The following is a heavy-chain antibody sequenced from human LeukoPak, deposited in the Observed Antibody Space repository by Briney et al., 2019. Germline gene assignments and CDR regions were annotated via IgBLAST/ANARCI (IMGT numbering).Heavy chain of an antibody. Sequence: SETLSLTCAVYGGSFSSYYWSWIRQPPGKGLEWIGYIYNSGSTNYNPSLKSRVTISVDTSKNQFSLKLSSVTAADTAVYYCARGLDYFDSWGPGTLVTVSS. J-gene: IGHJ4*02. V-gene: IGHV4-59*01. CDR3: ARGLDYFDS. CDR1: GGSFSSYY. CDR2: IYNSGST.